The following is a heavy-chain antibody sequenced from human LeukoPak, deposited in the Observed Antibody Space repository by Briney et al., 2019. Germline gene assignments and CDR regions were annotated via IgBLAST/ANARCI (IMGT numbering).Heavy chain of an antibody. D-gene: IGHD1-26*01. Sequence: GGSLRLSCAVSGLTFSDYYMSWTRQAPGKGPELVSYISPSGSSIFYVDSVRGRFTISRDNSKNTLYVQMNSLRDEDTALYYCAKDQRWESPHYLDSWGQGTLVTVSS. V-gene: IGHV3-11*01. CDR1: GLTFSDYY. CDR3: AKDQRWESPHYLDS. CDR2: ISPSGSSI. J-gene: IGHJ4*02.